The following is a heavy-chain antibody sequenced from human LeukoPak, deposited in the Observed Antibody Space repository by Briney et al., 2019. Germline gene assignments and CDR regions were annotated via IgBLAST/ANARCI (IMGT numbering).Heavy chain of an antibody. Sequence: GGSLRLSCAASGFTFSSYAMRWVRQAPGKGLEWVSAISGSGGSTYYADSVKGRFTISRDNSKNTLYLQMNSLRAEGTAVYYCAKGTTRPRITMIVVAPFDYWGQGTLVTVSS. D-gene: IGHD3-22*01. J-gene: IGHJ4*02. CDR1: GFTFSSYA. CDR2: ISGSGGST. CDR3: AKGTTRPRITMIVVAPFDY. V-gene: IGHV3-23*01.